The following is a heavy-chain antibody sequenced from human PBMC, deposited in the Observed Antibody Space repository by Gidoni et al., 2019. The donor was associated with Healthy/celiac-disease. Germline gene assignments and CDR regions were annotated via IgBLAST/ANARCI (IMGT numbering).Heavy chain of an antibody. CDR3: ARDEGGTLDY. Sequence: QVQLVESGGGVVRPGRSLRLACAASGFTFSSYAMHWVRQAPGKGLEGVAVISYDGSNKYYADSVKGRFTISRDNSKNTLYLQMNSLRAEDTAVYYCARDEGGTLDYWGQGTLVTVSS. J-gene: IGHJ4*02. V-gene: IGHV3-30-3*01. CDR2: ISYDGSNK. CDR1: GFTFSSYA. D-gene: IGHD2-15*01.